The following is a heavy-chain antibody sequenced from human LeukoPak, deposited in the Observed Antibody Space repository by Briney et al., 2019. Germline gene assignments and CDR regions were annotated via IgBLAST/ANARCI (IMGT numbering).Heavy chain of an antibody. CDR3: ARMSSGWYTPNLDY. V-gene: IGHV3-30*03. CDR2: ISYDGSNK. Sequence: PGGSLRLSCAASGFTFSSYGMHWVRQAPGKGLEWVAVISYDGSNKYYADSVKGRFTISRDNSKDTLYLQMNSLRAEDTAVYYCARMSSGWYTPNLDYWGQGTLVTVSS. J-gene: IGHJ4*02. CDR1: GFTFSSYG. D-gene: IGHD6-19*01.